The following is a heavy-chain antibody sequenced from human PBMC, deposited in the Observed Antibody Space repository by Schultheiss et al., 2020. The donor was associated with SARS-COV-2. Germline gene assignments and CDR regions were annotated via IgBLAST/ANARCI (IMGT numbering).Heavy chain of an antibody. V-gene: IGHV3-23*01. Sequence: GGSLRLSCAASGFSFSSHWIYWVRQAPGKGLEWVSAISGSGGSTYYADSVKGRFTISRDNSKNTLYLQMNSLRAEDTAVYYCARPIWFGDPSGGMDVWGQGTTVTVSS. J-gene: IGHJ6*02. D-gene: IGHD3-10*01. CDR3: ARPIWFGDPSGGMDV. CDR2: ISGSGGST. CDR1: GFSFSSHW.